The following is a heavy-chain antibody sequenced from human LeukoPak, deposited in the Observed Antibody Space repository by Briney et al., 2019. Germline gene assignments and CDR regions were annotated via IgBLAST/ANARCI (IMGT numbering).Heavy chain of an antibody. CDR3: ARVLASGSPLDY. D-gene: IGHD1-26*01. CDR1: GFTFSSYE. V-gene: IGHV3-48*03. J-gene: IGHJ4*02. Sequence: GGSLRLSCAASGFTFSSYEMNWVRRAPGKGREWLSYLTSGSGTTVYYADSVRGRFTISRDNAKSSLYLQMNSLRAEDTAVYYCARVLASGSPLDYWGQGTLVTVSS. CDR2: LTSGSGTTV.